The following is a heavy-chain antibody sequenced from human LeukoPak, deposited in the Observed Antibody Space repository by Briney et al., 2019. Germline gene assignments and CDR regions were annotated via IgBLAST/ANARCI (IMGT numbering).Heavy chain of an antibody. CDR3: AKDCCSTTSLFDY. D-gene: IGHD2-2*01. CDR2: ISNSGGST. J-gene: IGHJ4*02. CDR1: GFTFSTYA. Sequence: PGGSLRLSCAASGFTFSTYAMSWVRQAPGKGLEWVSTISNSGGSTYYADSVKGRFTISRDNSKNTLYLQMNSLRAEDTAVYYCAKDCCSTTSLFDYWGQGTLVTASS. V-gene: IGHV3-23*01.